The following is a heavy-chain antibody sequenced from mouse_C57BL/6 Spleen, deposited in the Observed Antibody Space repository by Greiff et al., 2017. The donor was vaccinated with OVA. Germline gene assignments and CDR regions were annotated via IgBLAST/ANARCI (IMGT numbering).Heavy chain of an antibody. Sequence: EVHLVESGGGLVKPGGSLKLSCAASGFTFSSYAMSWVRQTPEKRLEWVATISDGGSYTYYPDNVKGRFTISRDNAKNNLYLQMSHLKSEDTAMYYCARDGLTGQYFDVWGTGTTVTVSS. D-gene: IGHD4-1*01. J-gene: IGHJ1*03. CDR3: ARDGLTGQYFDV. CDR1: GFTFSSYA. CDR2: ISDGGSYT. V-gene: IGHV5-4*01.